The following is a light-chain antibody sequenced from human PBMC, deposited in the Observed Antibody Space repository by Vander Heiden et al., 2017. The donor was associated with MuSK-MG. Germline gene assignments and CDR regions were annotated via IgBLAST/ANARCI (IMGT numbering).Light chain of an antibody. CDR3: QQDDSYPRT. CDR1: QGISSY. J-gene: IGKJ1*01. Sequence: AIRMIQSPSSFSASTRDRVTITCRASQGISSYLAWYQQKAGKAPKLLIYAASTLQSGVPSRFSGSGSGTDFTLTISCLQSEDFATYYCQQDDSYPRTFGQGTEVKIK. V-gene: IGKV1-8*01. CDR2: AAS.